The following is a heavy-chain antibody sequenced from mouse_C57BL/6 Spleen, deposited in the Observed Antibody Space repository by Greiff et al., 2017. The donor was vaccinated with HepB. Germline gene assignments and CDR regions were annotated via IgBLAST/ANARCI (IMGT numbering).Heavy chain of an antibody. CDR3: ARPHDGYYGYFDV. CDR2: ISYDGSN. V-gene: IGHV3-6*01. D-gene: IGHD2-3*01. J-gene: IGHJ1*03. CDR1: GYSITSGYY. Sequence: EVHLVESGPGLVKPSQSLSLTCSVTGYSITSGYYWNWIRQFPGNKLEWMGYISYDGSNNYNPSLKNRISITRDTSKNQFFLKLNSVTTEDPATYYCARPHDGYYGYFDVWGTGTTVTVSS.